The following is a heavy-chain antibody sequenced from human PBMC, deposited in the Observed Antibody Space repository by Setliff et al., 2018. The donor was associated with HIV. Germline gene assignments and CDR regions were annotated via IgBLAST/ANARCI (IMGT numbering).Heavy chain of an antibody. D-gene: IGHD3-10*01. CDR1: GFIFGDYA. V-gene: IGHV3-49*04. Sequence: GGSLRLSCTTSGFIFGDYAMSWVRQAPGKGLQWVAFTRSKAYGGTTEYAASVKGRFAILRDDSTSIAYLQMNSLKTEDTGVYYCSRSLGSYFDSAGYLRYFDYWGQGTQVTVSS. CDR2: TRSKAYGGTT. J-gene: IGHJ4*02. CDR3: SRSLGSYFDSAGYLRYFDY.